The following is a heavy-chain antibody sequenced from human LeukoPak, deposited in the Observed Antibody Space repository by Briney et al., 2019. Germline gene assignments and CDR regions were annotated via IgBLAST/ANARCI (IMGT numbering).Heavy chain of an antibody. J-gene: IGHJ5*02. Sequence: PSETLSLTCTVSGGSINSGNYYWRWIRQSAGKGLEWIGRIYTSGTTSYNPSLKSRVTISVDTSKNQFSLRLTSVTAADTAVYYCARALSSSFWSGYLGWFDPWGHGTLVTVSS. D-gene: IGHD3-3*01. CDR2: IYTSGTT. CDR3: ARALSSSFWSGYLGWFDP. V-gene: IGHV4-61*02. CDR1: GGSINSGNYY.